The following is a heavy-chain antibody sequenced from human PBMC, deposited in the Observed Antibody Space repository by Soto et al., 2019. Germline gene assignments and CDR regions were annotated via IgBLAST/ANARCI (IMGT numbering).Heavy chain of an antibody. CDR1: RNTFTSYY. Sequence: ASVKVSCKAPRNTFTSYYINWVRQAPGQGLEWMGVINPHGGSTAYAQKFKGRVTLTRDTSASTVYMEVSSLTSEDTAMYYCARSSGGNFGIIIEGTNWFDPWGQGTLVTVSS. CDR2: INPHGGST. CDR3: ARSSGGNFGIIIEGTNWFDP. D-gene: IGHD1-26*01. V-gene: IGHV1-46*01. J-gene: IGHJ5*02.